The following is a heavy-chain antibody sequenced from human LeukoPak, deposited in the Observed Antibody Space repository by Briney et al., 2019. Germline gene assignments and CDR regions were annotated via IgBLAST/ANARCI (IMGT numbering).Heavy chain of an antibody. D-gene: IGHD2-15*01. J-gene: IGHJ4*02. CDR2: IRSKAYGGTT. V-gene: IGHV3-49*04. CDR1: GFTFGDYA. Sequence: SLRLSCTASGFTFGDYAMSWVRQAPGKGLGWVGFIRSKAYGGTTEYAASVKGRFTISRDASKSIAYLQMNSLKTEDTAVYYCTRERGDIVGDFDYWGQGTLVTVSS. CDR3: TRERGDIVGDFDY.